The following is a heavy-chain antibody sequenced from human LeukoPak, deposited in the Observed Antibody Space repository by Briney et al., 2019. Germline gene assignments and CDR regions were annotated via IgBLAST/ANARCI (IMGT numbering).Heavy chain of an antibody. D-gene: IGHD6-6*01. CDR1: GFTFRSYT. CDR3: ARGGIAGRAVYYYYMDV. V-gene: IGHV3-21*01. CDR2: ISSVGTYI. J-gene: IGHJ6*03. Sequence: PGGSLRLSCAASGFTFRSYTIHWVRQAPGKGLEWVSSISSVGTYIHYADSVKGRFTISRDNVEKSAYLELSGLTGQDTAIYYCARGGIAGRAVYYYYMDVWGKGTTVTVSS.